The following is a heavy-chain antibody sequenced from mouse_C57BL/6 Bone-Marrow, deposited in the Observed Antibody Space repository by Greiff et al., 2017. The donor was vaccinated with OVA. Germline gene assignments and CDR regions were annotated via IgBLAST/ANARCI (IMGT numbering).Heavy chain of an antibody. J-gene: IGHJ3*01. Sequence: VQLQQSGPELVKPGASVKICCKASGYTFTDYYMNWVKQSHGKSLEWIGDINPNNGGTSYNQKFKGKATLTVDKSSSTAYMELRSLTSEDSAVYYCATTAYWGQGTLVTVSA. CDR3: ATTAY. CDR2: INPNNGGT. CDR1: GYTFTDYY. V-gene: IGHV1-26*01.